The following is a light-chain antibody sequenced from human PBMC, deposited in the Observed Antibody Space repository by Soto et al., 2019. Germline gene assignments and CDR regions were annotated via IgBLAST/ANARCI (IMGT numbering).Light chain of an antibody. Sequence: DIPTTQSPSSLSASVGDRVTITCQASQDISNSLNWYQQKPGKAPKLLIYDASNLETGVPSRFSGSGSGTDFTFTISSLQHEDIATYYCQQYDNLPFAFGPGTKVDIK. CDR1: QDISNS. CDR2: DAS. CDR3: QQYDNLPFA. V-gene: IGKV1-33*01. J-gene: IGKJ3*01.